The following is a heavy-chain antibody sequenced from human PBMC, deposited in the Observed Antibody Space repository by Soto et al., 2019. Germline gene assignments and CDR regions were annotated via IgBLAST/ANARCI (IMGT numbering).Heavy chain of an antibody. Sequence: QVQLQESGPGLVKPSETLSLTCTVSGGSMSSYYWSWIRQPPGKGLEWIGYIYYSGSTNYHPSLRSRVTMSVDTPKNQFSLKLSSVTAADTAVYYCARRGYGPGFPYYYGMDVWGQGTTVTVSS. J-gene: IGHJ6*02. V-gene: IGHV4-59*01. CDR1: GGSMSSYY. D-gene: IGHD3-10*01. CDR3: ARRGYGPGFPYYYGMDV. CDR2: IYYSGST.